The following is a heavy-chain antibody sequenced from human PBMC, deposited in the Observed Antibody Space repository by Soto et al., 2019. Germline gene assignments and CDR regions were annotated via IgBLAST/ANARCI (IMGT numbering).Heavy chain of an antibody. CDR2: ISYDGSNK. D-gene: IGHD6-13*01. CDR1: GFTFSSYA. CDR3: AREGIAAAEPVFDY. J-gene: IGHJ4*02. V-gene: IGHV3-30-3*01. Sequence: QVQLVESGGGVVQPGRSLRLSCAASGFTFSSYAMHWVRQAPGKGLEWVAVISYDGSNKYYADSVKGRFTISRDNSKNTLYLQMNGLRAEDTAVYYCAREGIAAAEPVFDYWAREPWSPSPQ.